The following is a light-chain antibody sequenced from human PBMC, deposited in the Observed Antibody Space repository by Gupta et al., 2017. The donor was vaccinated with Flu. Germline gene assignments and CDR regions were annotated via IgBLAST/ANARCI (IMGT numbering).Light chain of an antibody. CDR2: SGS. V-gene: IGKV2-28*01. CDR1: QSLLRSNGYNY. CDR3: IEVVQAPRV. J-gene: IGKJ3*01. Sequence: DIVMTQSPLSLPVTPGEPASISCRSSQSLLRSNGYNYLDWYLQRPGQSPQLLIYSGSIRASGVPDRFSGSGSGTDFIFKISRGEAEDVGIYYCIEVVQAPRVFGHGTKVDIK.